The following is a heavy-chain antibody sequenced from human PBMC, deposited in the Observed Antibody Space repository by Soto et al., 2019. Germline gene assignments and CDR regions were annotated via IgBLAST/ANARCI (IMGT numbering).Heavy chain of an antibody. V-gene: IGHV4-31*03. CDR3: ARVRYSFGLDV. CDR2: IHYRGST. J-gene: IGHJ6*02. Sequence: LSLTCRLSGGSITGAYYWNWIRQHPGKGLEWIGPIHYRGSTYYNPSLKTRITISLDRSNNQFSLNLSSVTAADTAVYYCARVRYSFGLDVWGQGTTVTVSS. D-gene: IGHD2-15*01. CDR1: GGSITGAYY.